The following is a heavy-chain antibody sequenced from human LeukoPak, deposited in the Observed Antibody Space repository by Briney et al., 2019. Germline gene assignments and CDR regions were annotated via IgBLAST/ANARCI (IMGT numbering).Heavy chain of an antibody. CDR2: IIPIFGTA. CDR3: ARLPQLELQWYYYMDV. V-gene: IGHV1-69*13. J-gene: IGHJ6*03. Sequence: SVKVSCKASGGTFSSYAISWVRQAPGQGLEWMGGIIPIFGTANYAQKFQGRVTITADESTSTAYMELSSLRSEDTAVYYCARLPQLELQWYYYMDVWGKGTTVTVSS. D-gene: IGHD1-7*01. CDR1: GGTFSSYA.